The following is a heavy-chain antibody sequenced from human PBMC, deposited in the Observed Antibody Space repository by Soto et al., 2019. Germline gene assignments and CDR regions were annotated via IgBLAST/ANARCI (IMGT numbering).Heavy chain of an antibody. CDR1: VGSMSSGDYH. Sequence: TLSLTCTVSVGSMSSGDYHWSWIRQPPGKGLEWIGYIYYSGSTYYNPSLKSRGTISVDTSKNQFSLKLSSVTADDTAVYYCARDTGSNPGWFDPWGQGTLVTVSS. CDR3: ARDTGSNPGWFDP. J-gene: IGHJ5*02. D-gene: IGHD3-10*01. CDR2: IYYSGST. V-gene: IGHV4-30-4*01.